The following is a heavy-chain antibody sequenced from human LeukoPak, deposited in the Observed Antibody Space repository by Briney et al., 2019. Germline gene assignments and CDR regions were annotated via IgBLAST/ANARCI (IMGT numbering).Heavy chain of an antibody. CDR3: TREWELPGTDFDY. V-gene: IGHV3-49*03. Sequence: PGGSLRLSCTASGFTFGDYAMDWFRQAPGKGLERVGFIRSKAYGGTTEYAASVKGRFTISRDESKSIAYLQMNSLKTEDTAVYYCTREWELPGTDFDYWGQGTLVTVSS. D-gene: IGHD1-26*01. CDR2: IRSKAYGGTT. CDR1: GFTFGDYA. J-gene: IGHJ4*02.